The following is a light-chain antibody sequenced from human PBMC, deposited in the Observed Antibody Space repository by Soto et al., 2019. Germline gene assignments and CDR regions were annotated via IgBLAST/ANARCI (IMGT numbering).Light chain of an antibody. CDR3: LQVYNYPLT. CDR1: QGIRND. Sequence: AIQMTQSPSSLSASVGDRVTIPFRASQGIRNDLGWYQQKPGKAPNLLIYAASSLQSGVPSTFSGSGSGTDFTLTISSLQPEDFATYYCLQVYNYPLTFGGGTKVDIK. CDR2: AAS. J-gene: IGKJ4*01. V-gene: IGKV1-6*01.